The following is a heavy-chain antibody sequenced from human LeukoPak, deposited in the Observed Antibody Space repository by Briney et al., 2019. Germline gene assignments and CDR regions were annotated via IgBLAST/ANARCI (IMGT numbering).Heavy chain of an antibody. CDR3: ARDANYGILVNVDY. J-gene: IGHJ4*02. D-gene: IGHD4/OR15-4a*01. CDR1: GYSFILYG. CDR2: ISTSTGDT. Sequence: ASVKVSCKTSGYSFILYGISWVRQAPGQGPEWMGWISTSTGDTKYTQKFQGRVTLTTDTSTSTAYMELSSLRSDDTAVYYCARDANYGILVNVDYWGQGTLVTVSS. V-gene: IGHV1-18*01.